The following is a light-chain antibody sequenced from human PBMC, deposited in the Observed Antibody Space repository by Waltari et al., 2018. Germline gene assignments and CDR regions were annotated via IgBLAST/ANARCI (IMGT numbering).Light chain of an antibody. CDR1: SSDVGGYNY. Sequence: QSALTQPASVSGSPGQSITISCTGTSSDVGGYNYVSWYQQPPGKAPKLMIYDVSNRPSGVSNRFSGSKSGNTASLTISGLQAEDEADYYCSSYTSSPVFGGGTKLTVL. V-gene: IGLV2-14*03. J-gene: IGLJ2*01. CDR2: DVS. CDR3: SSYTSSPV.